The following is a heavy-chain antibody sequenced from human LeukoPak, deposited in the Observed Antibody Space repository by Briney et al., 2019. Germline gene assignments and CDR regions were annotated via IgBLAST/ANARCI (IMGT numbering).Heavy chain of an antibody. J-gene: IGHJ3*02. CDR1: GGSISSGSYY. D-gene: IGHD4-11*01. CDR2: IYTSGST. Sequence: SETLSLTCTVSGGSISSGSYYWSWIRQPAGKGLEWIGRIYTSGSTNYNPSLKSRVTISVDTSKNQSSLKLSSVTAADTAVYYCARGGDYIDAFDIWGQGTMVIVSS. V-gene: IGHV4-61*02. CDR3: ARGGDYIDAFDI.